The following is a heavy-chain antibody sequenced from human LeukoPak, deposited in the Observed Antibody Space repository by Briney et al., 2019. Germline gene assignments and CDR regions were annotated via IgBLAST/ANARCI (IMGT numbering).Heavy chain of an antibody. CDR1: GGTFSSYA. V-gene: IGHV1-69*13. Sequence: GASVKVSCKASGGTFSSYAISWVRQAPGQGLEWMGGIIPIFGTANYAQKFQGRVTITADESTSTAYMELSSLRSEDTAVYYCARESAETEYYYDSSGSLAHYYYGMDVWGQGTTVTVSS. J-gene: IGHJ6*02. CDR3: ARESAETEYYYDSSGSLAHYYYGMDV. CDR2: IIPIFGTA. D-gene: IGHD3-22*01.